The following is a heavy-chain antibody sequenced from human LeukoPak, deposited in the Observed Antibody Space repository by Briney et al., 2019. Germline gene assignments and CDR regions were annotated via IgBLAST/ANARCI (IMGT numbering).Heavy chain of an antibody. D-gene: IGHD3-10*01. Sequence: IXWVRQAXGXGXEWXXVXSSDLNVKLYADSVKGRFTISRDNSRSTLYLQMNSLRPEDTAIYYCAREGYYGSGSPPSLYFDYWGQGTLVTVSS. CDR3: AREGYYGSGSPPSLYFDY. V-gene: IGHV3-30-3*01. J-gene: IGHJ4*02. CDR2: XSSDLNVK.